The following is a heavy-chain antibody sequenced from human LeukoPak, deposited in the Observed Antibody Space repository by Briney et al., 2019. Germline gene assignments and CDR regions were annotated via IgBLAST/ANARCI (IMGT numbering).Heavy chain of an antibody. CDR2: IYPDTGDT. J-gene: IGHJ5*02. CDR3: SREGFCDTTSCPQDR. CDR1: GYTFTGSF. V-gene: IGHV1-2*02. D-gene: IGHD2-2*01. Sequence: GASVKVSCKASGYTFTGSFIFWVRQAPGQGLELVGSIYPDTGDTYYAQKFQGRVTMTTDTSISTAYMDMSRLRSDDTALYYCSREGFCDTTSCPQDRWGQGTLVTVSS.